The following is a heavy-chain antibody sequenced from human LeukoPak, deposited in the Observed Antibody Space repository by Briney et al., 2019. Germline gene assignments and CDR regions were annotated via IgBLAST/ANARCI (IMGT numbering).Heavy chain of an antibody. D-gene: IGHD3-22*01. CDR2: ISAYNGNT. Sequence: ASVKVSCKASGYTFTSYAMNWVRQAPGQGLEWMGWISAYNGNTNYAQKLQGRVTMTTDTSTSTAYMELRSLRSDDTAVYYCARDQGLNYYDSSGYQDAFDIWGQGTMVTVSS. V-gene: IGHV1-18*01. CDR3: ARDQGLNYYDSSGYQDAFDI. CDR1: GYTFTSYA. J-gene: IGHJ3*02.